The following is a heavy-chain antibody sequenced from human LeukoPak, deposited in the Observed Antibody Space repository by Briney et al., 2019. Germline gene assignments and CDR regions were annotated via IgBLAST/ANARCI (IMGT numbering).Heavy chain of an antibody. CDR1: GFTFSTYW. V-gene: IGHV3-7*03. D-gene: IGHD3-3*01. CDR2: IKADGGEK. Sequence: GGSLRLSCAASGFTFSTYWMNWFRQTPGKGLEWVAKIKADGGEKDHVASVKGRFTISRDNAKNSLYLQMNSLRAEDTALYYCARAIFGVAGWDYWGQGTLVTVSS. CDR3: ARAIFGVAGWDY. J-gene: IGHJ4*02.